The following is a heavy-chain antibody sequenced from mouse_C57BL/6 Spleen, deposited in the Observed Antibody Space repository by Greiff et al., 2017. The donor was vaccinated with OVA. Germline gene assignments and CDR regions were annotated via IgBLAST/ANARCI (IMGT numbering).Heavy chain of an antibody. J-gene: IGHJ2*01. Sequence: QVHVKQSGAELVKPGASVKMSCKASGYTFTTYPIEWMKQNHGKSLEWIGNFHPYNDDTKYNEKFKGKATLTVEKSSSTVYLELSRLTSDDSAVYYCARGEENYYGSSSLCDYWGQGTTLTVSS. CDR1: GYTFTTYP. CDR2: FHPYNDDT. CDR3: ARGEENYYGSSSLCDY. V-gene: IGHV1-47*01. D-gene: IGHD1-1*01.